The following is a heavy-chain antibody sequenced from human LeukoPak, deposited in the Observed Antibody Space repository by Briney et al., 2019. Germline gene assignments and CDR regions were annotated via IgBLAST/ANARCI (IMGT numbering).Heavy chain of an antibody. Sequence: GALILFCAASGCIFISYWLRWWRQPPAGKRLRGADNKPDGRDKYHVDSVKVRFTISRDNAKASLYLLMNSLRAEDTAVYYCARGRFCDSGNCYLDYWGQGTLVTVSS. J-gene: IGHJ4*02. V-gene: IGHV3-7*01. D-gene: IGHD4-23*01. CDR2: NKPDGRDK. CDR1: GCIFISYW. CDR3: ARGRFCDSGNCYLDY.